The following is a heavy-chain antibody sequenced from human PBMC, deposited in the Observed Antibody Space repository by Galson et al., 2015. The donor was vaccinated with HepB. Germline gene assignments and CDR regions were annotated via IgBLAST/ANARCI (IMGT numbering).Heavy chain of an antibody. CDR3: ARMYGAGTFWGPLIGP. CDR2: IAFRGKT. D-gene: IGHD3-10*01. Sequence: LSLTCTVPSGSITSSGFYWGWIRQPPGKGLAWIGSIAFRGKTYYNSSLKSRVTMSVDTSKNQFSLSLRSVTASDTAVYYCARMYGAGTFWGPLIGPWGQGTLVTVSS. CDR1: SGSITSSGFY. V-gene: IGHV4-39*01. J-gene: IGHJ5*02.